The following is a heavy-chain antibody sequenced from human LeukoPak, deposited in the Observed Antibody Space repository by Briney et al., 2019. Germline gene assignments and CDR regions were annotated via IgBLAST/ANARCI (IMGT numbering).Heavy chain of an antibody. J-gene: IGHJ4*02. Sequence: ASVKVSCKASGYTFTDYYMHWVRQAPGQGLEWMGWINPNSGGTNYAQKFQGRVTMTRETSISTAYMELSRLRSDDTAVYYCARVPNSGYDWYYFDYWGQGTLVTVSS. CDR1: GYTFTDYY. CDR3: ARVPNSGYDWYYFDY. V-gene: IGHV1-2*02. CDR2: INPNSGGT. D-gene: IGHD5-12*01.